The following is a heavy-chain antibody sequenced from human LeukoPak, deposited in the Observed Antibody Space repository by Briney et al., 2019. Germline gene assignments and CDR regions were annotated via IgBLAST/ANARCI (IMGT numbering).Heavy chain of an antibody. CDR1: GFSFSSYG. D-gene: IGHD2-2*02. Sequence: QPGGSLRLSCAASGFSFSSYGMHWVRQAPGKGLEWVAFIRYDGTNKYYADSVKGRFTISRDNSKNTLYLQMNSLRAEDTAVYYCARGPGYCSSTSCYIDYWGQGTLVTVSS. J-gene: IGHJ4*02. V-gene: IGHV3-30*02. CDR2: IRYDGTNK. CDR3: ARGPGYCSSTSCYIDY.